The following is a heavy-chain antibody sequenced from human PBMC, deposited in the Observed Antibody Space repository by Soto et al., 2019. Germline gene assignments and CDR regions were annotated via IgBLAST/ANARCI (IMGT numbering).Heavy chain of an antibody. J-gene: IGHJ4*02. V-gene: IGHV4-34*01. Sequence: SETLSLTCAVYGGSFSGYYWSWIRQPPGKGLEWIGEINHSGSTNYNPSLKSRVTISVDTSKNQFSLNLSSVTAADTAVYYCARGPYCSGSSCYRDFDDWGQGTLVTVSS. CDR2: INHSGST. CDR1: GGSFSGYY. CDR3: ARGPYCSGSSCYRDFDD. D-gene: IGHD2-15*01.